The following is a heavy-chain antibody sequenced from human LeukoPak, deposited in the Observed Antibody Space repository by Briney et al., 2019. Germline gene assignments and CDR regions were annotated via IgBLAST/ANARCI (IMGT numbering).Heavy chain of an antibody. V-gene: IGHV3-74*01. CDR1: GFTFSSYW. D-gene: IGHD3-22*01. Sequence: GGSLRLSCAAAGFTFSSYWMHWVRQAPGKGRVWVSRINSDGSSTSYADSVKGRFTISRDNAKNTLYLQMNSLRAEDTAVYYCARLLYYYDSSGYYLDAFDIWGQGTMVTVSS. CDR3: ARLLYYYDSSGYYLDAFDI. CDR2: INSDGSST. J-gene: IGHJ3*02.